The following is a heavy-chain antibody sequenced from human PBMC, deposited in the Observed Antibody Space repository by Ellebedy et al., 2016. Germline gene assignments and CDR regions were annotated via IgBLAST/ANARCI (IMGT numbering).Heavy chain of an antibody. CDR2: ITGSGDRT. CDR1: GFSFSSYA. D-gene: IGHD6-19*01. Sequence: GESLKISCAASGFSFSSYAMSWVRQAPGKGPEWVSIITGSGDRTNYADSVKGRFTISRDSSKNTLYLDMDSLRAEDTAIYYCAKCRHINGCLLDYWGQGTLVTVSS. V-gene: IGHV3-23*01. J-gene: IGHJ4*02. CDR3: AKCRHINGCLLDY.